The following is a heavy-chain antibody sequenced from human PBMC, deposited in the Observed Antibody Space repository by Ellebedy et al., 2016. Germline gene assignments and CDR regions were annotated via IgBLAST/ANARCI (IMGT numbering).Heavy chain of an antibody. D-gene: IGHD3-10*01. CDR3: ARGGSPPGYGSGSYYRKNYYYGMDV. CDR2: IYYSGST. V-gene: IGHV4-39*07. Sequence: SETLSLXCTVSGGSISSSSYYWGWIRQPPGKGLEWIGSIYYSGSTYYNPSLKSRVTISVDTSKNQFSLKLSSVTAADTAVYYCARGGSPPGYGSGSYYRKNYYYGMDVWGQGTTVTVSS. CDR1: GGSISSSSYY. J-gene: IGHJ6*02.